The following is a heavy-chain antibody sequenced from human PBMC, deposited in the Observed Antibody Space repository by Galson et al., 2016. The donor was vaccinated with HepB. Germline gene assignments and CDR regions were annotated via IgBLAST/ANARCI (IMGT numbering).Heavy chain of an antibody. J-gene: IGHJ4*02. CDR2: IDASGGST. CDR3: ARDNLAVFTWLGY. D-gene: IGHD3-22*01. CDR1: EFTFTNYR. Sequence: SVKVSCKASEFTFTNYRMRWVRQSPGQGLEWMGMIDASGGSTVYAQKCQGRVTMTRDTSTTTVYMELSSLGSEDTAVFYCARDNLAVFTWLGYWGQGSLVTVSP. V-gene: IGHV1-46*01.